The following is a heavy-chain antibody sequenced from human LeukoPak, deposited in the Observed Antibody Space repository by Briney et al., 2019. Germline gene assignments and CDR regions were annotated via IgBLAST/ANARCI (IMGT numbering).Heavy chain of an antibody. CDR1: GFTFSDYW. V-gene: IGHV3-7*01. CDR2: IKGDESDR. D-gene: IGHD2-21*01. Sequence: PGGSLRLSCAASGFTFSDYWMIWVRQTLGKGLQWVADIKGDESDRFYMDSVKGRFTISRDNAKNSVYLQMNSLRAEDTAVYYCARLNCGVGICYSYYMDVWGKGTTVTVSS. CDR3: ARLNCGVGICYSYYMDV. J-gene: IGHJ6*03.